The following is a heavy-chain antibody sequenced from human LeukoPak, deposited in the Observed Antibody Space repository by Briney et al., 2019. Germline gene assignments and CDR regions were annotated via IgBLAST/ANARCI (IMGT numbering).Heavy chain of an antibody. J-gene: IGHJ4*02. CDR2: IKSKTDGGTT. V-gene: IGHV3-15*01. CDR1: GFTFSNAW. Sequence: PGGSLRLSCAASGFTFSNAWISWVRQAPGKGLEWVGRIKSKTDGGTTDYAAPVKGRFTISRDDSKNTLYLQMNSLKTEDTAVYYCTTASYYYDIDYWGQGTLVTVSS. CDR3: TTASYYYDIDY. D-gene: IGHD3-22*01.